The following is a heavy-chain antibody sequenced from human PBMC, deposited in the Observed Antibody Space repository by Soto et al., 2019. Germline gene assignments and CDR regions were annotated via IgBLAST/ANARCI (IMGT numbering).Heavy chain of an antibody. CDR1: GFTFNNYG. CDR3: ARRQISPPTRGAAAARGGMDV. D-gene: IGHD6-13*01. J-gene: IGHJ6*02. CDR2: IWNDGSGY. Sequence: QVQLVESGGGVVQPGGSLRLSCGASGFTFNNYGMHWVRQAPGKGLEWVAVIWNDGSGYYYANSVKGRFTISRDNSKNTLYLQMGSLRAEDTAVYFCARRQISPPTRGAAAARGGMDVWGHGTTVTVSS. V-gene: IGHV3-33*01.